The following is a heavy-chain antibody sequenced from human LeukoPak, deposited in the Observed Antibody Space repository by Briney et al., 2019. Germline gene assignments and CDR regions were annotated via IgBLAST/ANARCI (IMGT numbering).Heavy chain of an antibody. Sequence: SETLFLTCTVSGGSISSYYWSWIRQPPGKGLEWIGYIYYSGSTNYNPSLKSRVTISVDTSKNQFSLKLSSVTAADTAVYYCASRGYSSGWYPYWGQGTLVTVSS. CDR3: ASRGYSSGWYPY. CDR2: IYYSGST. D-gene: IGHD6-19*01. V-gene: IGHV4-59*01. CDR1: GGSISSYY. J-gene: IGHJ4*02.